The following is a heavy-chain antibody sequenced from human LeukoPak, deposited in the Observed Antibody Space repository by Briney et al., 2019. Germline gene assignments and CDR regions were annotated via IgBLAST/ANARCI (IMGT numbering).Heavy chain of an antibody. V-gene: IGHV3-30*02. CDR2: IRYDGSNK. D-gene: IGHD6-13*01. CDR1: GFTFSSYG. CDR3: ATLYSSSWSAFDY. Sequence: PGGSLRLSCAASGFTFSSYGMHWVRQAPGKGLEWVAFIRYDGSNKYYADSVKGRFTISRDNSKNTLYLQMNSLRAEDTAVYYCATLYSSSWSAFDYWGQGTLVTVSS. J-gene: IGHJ4*02.